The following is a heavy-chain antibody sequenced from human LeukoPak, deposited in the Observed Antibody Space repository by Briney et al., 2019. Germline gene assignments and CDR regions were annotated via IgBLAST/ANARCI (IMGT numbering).Heavy chain of an antibody. J-gene: IGHJ3*02. CDR3: ATTTAPLAFDI. Sequence: PSETLSLTCAVYGGSFSGYYWSWIRQPPGKGLEWIGEINHSGSTNYNPSLKSRVTISVDTSKNQFSLKLSSVTAADTAAYYCATTTAPLAFDIWGQGTMVTVSS. D-gene: IGHD4-17*01. V-gene: IGHV4-34*01. CDR2: INHSGST. CDR1: GGSFSGYY.